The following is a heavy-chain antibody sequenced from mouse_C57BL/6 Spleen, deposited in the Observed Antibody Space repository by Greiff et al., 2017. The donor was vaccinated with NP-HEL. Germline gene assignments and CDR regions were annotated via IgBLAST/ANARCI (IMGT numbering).Heavy chain of an antibody. CDR1: GYSFTGYY. J-gene: IGHJ2*01. Sequence: EVQLVESGPELVKPGASVKISCKASGYSFTGYYMHWVKQSHGNILDWIGYIYPYNGVSSYNQKFKGKATLTVDKSSSTAYMELRSLTSEDSAVYYCAKAYGSSYQGYYFDYWGQGTTLTVSS. CDR3: AKAYGSSYQGYYFDY. CDR2: IYPYNGVS. V-gene: IGHV1-31*01. D-gene: IGHD1-1*01.